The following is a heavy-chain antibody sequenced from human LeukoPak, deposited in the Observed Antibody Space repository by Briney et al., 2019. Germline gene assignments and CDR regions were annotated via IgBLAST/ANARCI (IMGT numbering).Heavy chain of an antibody. V-gene: IGHV3-30*03. J-gene: IGHJ3*02. CDR2: ISYDGSNK. CDR3: AMFASGSYSHNDAFDI. CDR1: GFTFSSYG. Sequence: GGSLRLSSAASGFTFSSYGMHWVRQAPGKGLEWVAVISYDGSNKYYADSVKGRFTISRDNSKNTLYLQMNSLRAEDTAVYYCAMFASGSYSHNDAFDIWGQGTMVTVSS. D-gene: IGHD1-26*01.